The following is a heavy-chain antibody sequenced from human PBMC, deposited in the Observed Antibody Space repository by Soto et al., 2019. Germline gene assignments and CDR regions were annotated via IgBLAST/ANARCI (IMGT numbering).Heavy chain of an antibody. CDR3: ASGPPIVGATTMAY. V-gene: IGHV4-59*01. Sequence: ETLSLTCSVSGDSISSYYWSWIRQPPGKGLEWIGYIYYSGSTNYNPSLKSRVTISVDTSKNQFSLKLSSVTAADTAVYYCASGPPIVGATTMAYWGQGTLVTVS. D-gene: IGHD1-26*01. J-gene: IGHJ4*02. CDR1: GDSISSYY. CDR2: IYYSGST.